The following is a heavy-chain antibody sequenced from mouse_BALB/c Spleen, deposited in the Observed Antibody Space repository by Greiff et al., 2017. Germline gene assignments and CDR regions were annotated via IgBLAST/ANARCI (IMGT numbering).Heavy chain of an antibody. J-gene: IGHJ2*01. CDR2: ILPGSGST. Sequence: QVQLQQSGAELMKPGASVKISCKATGYTFSSYWIEWVKQRPGHGLEWIGEILPGSGSTNYNEKFKGKATFTADTSSNTAYMQLSSLTSEDSAVYYCARKERDYYGSSYDYWGQGTTLTVSS. CDR1: GYTFSSYW. V-gene: IGHV1-9*01. D-gene: IGHD1-1*01. CDR3: ARKERDYYGSSYDY.